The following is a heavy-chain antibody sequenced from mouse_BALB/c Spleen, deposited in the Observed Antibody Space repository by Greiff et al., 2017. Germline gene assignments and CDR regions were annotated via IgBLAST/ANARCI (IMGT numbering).Heavy chain of an antibody. CDR3: ARAPYGNYLYYFDY. D-gene: IGHD2-10*02. Sequence: EVNVVESGGGLVKPGGSLKLSCAASGFTFSDYYMYWVRQTPEKRLEWVATISDGGSYTYYPDSVKGRFTISRDNAKNNLYLQMSSLKSEDTAMYYCARAPYGNYLYYFDYWGQGTTLTVSS. J-gene: IGHJ2*01. V-gene: IGHV5-4*02. CDR1: GFTFSDYY. CDR2: ISDGGSYT.